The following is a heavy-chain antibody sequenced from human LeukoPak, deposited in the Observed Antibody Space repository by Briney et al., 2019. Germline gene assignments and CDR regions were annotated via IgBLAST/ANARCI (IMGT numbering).Heavy chain of an antibody. CDR3: ARNVLRCLDKVYYYYMDV. CDR1: GGTFSSYA. V-gene: IGHV1-69*05. CDR2: IIPIFGTA. D-gene: IGHD3-3*01. Sequence: SVKVSCKASGGTFSSYAISWVRQAPGQGLEWMGGIIPIFGTANYAQKFQGRVTITTDESTSTAHMELSSLRSEDTAVYYCARNVLRCLDKVYYYYMDVWGKGTTVTVSS. J-gene: IGHJ6*03.